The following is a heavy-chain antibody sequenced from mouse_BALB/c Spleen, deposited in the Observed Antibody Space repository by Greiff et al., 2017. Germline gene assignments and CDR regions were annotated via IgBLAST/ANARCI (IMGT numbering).Heavy chain of an antibody. CDR3: AREHEGYAMDY. Sequence: VQLQQSGPGLVKPSQSLSLTCSVTGYSITSGYYWNWIRQFPGNKLEWMGYISYDGSNNYNPSLKNRISITRDTSKNQFFLKLNSVTTEDTATYYCAREHEGYAMDYWGQGTSVTVSS. CDR2: ISYDGSN. CDR1: GYSITSGYY. J-gene: IGHJ4*01. V-gene: IGHV3-6*02.